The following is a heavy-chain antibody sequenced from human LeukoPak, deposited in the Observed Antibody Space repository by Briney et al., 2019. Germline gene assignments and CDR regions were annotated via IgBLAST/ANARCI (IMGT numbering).Heavy chain of an antibody. CDR1: GYSFTSYY. CDR2: INPSGSSA. CDR3: ARLATMVRGVITPENYYYYMDV. Sequence: GASVKVSCKASGYSFTSYYMHWVRQAPGQGLEWMGFINPSGSSAAYAQKFQGRLTMTTDTSTSTAYMELRSLRSDDTAVYYCARLATMVRGVITPENYYYYMDVWGKGTTVTISS. V-gene: IGHV1-46*01. J-gene: IGHJ6*03. D-gene: IGHD3-10*01.